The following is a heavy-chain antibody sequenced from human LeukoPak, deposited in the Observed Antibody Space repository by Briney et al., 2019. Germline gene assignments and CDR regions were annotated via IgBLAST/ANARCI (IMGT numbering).Heavy chain of an antibody. CDR1: GYSFTSYW. D-gene: IGHD2-8*01. V-gene: IGHV5-51*01. CDR2: IYPGDSDT. J-gene: IGHJ4*02. CDR3: ARHILGYCTNGVCHIDY. Sequence: GESLKISCKGSGYSFTSYWIGWVRQMPGKGLEWMGIIYPGDSDTRYSPSFQCQVTISADKSIGTAYLQWSSLTASDTAMYSCARHILGYCTNGVCHIDYWGQGTLVTVSS.